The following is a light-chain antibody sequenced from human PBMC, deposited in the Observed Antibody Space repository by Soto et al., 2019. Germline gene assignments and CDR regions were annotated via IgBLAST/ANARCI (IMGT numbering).Light chain of an antibody. CDR3: CSYAGSNNFVL. J-gene: IGLJ2*01. CDR1: SSDVGYYNY. V-gene: IGLV2-8*01. Sequence: QSALTQPPSASGSPGQSVTISCTGTSSDVGYYNYVSWYQQHPGKAPKLMIYEVTKRPSGVPDRFSGSKSGNTASLTVSGLQAEEEADYYCCSYAGSNNFVLFGGGTKLTVL. CDR2: EVT.